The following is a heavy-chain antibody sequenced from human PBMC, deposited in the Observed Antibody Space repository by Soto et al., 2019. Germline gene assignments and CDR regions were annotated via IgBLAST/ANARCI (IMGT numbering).Heavy chain of an antibody. V-gene: IGHV4-4*02. J-gene: IGHJ4*02. CDR3: ARNAAAAENYIDC. D-gene: IGHD6-13*01. CDR2: IHRSGTT. Sequence: PSETLSLTCAVSGGSIWSYSWWNWVRQPPGKGLEWIGEIHRSGTTNYNPSLKSRVTISLDKSKNQFSLKLSSVTAADTAVYYCARNAAAAENYIDCWGQGTLVTVSS. CDR1: GGSIWSYSW.